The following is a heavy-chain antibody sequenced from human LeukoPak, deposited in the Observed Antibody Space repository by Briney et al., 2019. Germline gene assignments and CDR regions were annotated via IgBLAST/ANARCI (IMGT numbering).Heavy chain of an antibody. CDR1: GFTFSSYW. J-gene: IGHJ4*02. CDR3: ARGGGDGYPFDY. CDR2: INSDGSSI. V-gene: IGHV3-74*01. D-gene: IGHD5-24*01. Sequence: PGGSLRLSCAASGFTFSSYWMHWVRQAPGKGLVWVSRINSDGSSISYADSVKGRFTISRDNAKNTLSLQMNSLRAEDTAVYYCARGGGDGYPFDYWGQGTLVTVSS.